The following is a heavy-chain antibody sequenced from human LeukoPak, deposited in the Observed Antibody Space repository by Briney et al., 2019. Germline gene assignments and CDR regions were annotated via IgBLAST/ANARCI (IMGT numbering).Heavy chain of an antibody. J-gene: IGHJ3*02. V-gene: IGHV4-31*03. CDR2: IYYSGST. D-gene: IGHD3-16*01. CDR1: GGSISSGGYY. CDR3: ARVLDLSKRGLDAFDI. Sequence: SSETLSLTCSVSGGSISSGGYYWSWIRQHPGKGLEWIGYIYYSGSTYYNPSLKSRVTISVDTSKNQFSLKLSSVTAADTAVYYCARVLDLSKRGLDAFDIWGQGTMVTVSS.